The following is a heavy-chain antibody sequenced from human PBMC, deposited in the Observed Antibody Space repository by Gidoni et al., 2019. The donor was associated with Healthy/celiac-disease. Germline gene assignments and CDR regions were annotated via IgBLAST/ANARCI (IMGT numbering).Heavy chain of an antibody. CDR3: ARLPAYCGGDCSWDY. Sequence: EVQLVESGGGLLQPGGSLRLSCAASGFTVSSNYMSWVRQAPGKVLEWVSVIYSGGSTYYADSVKGRFTISRDNSKNTMYLQMTSLRAEDTAVYYCARLPAYCGGDCSWDYWGQGTLVTVSS. V-gene: IGHV3-53*01. CDR1: GFTVSSNY. D-gene: IGHD2-21*01. J-gene: IGHJ4*02. CDR2: IYSGGST.